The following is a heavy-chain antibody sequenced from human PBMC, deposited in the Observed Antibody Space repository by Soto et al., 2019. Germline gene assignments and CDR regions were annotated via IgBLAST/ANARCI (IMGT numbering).Heavy chain of an antibody. J-gene: IGHJ4*02. D-gene: IGHD3-16*02. CDR3: AKGGIYDYIWGSYRYPVDY. CDR2: ISYDGSNK. CDR1: GFTFSSYG. V-gene: IGHV3-30*18. Sequence: QVQLVESGGGVVQPGRSLRLSCAASGFTFSSYGMHWVRQAPGKGLEWVAVISYDGSNKYYADSVKGRFTISRDNSKNTLYLQINSLRAEDTAVYYCAKGGIYDYIWGSYRYPVDYWGQGTLVTVSS.